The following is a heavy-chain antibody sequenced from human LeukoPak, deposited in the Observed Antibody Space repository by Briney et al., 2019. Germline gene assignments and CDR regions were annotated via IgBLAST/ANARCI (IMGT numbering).Heavy chain of an antibody. V-gene: IGHV3-30*02. J-gene: IGHJ4*02. CDR1: GFTFNNYG. CDR3: AKDRAEYSYAHNGLDY. D-gene: IGHD5-18*01. CDR2: IRYDGSNK. Sequence: GGSLRLSCAASGFTFNNYGIYWVRQTPGKGLEWVAFIRYDGSNKYYADSVKGRFTISRDNSKNTLYLQINSLRVEDTAVYYCAKDRAEYSYAHNGLDYWGQGTLVTVSS.